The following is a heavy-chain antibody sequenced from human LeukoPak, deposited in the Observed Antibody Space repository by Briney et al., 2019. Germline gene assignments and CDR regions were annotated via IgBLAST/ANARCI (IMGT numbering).Heavy chain of an antibody. V-gene: IGHV3-23*01. J-gene: IGHJ3*01. Sequence: GGSLRLSCAASELTFSSYAMTWVRQAPGKGLEWVSGISGSGGTTYYADSVKGRFTLSRDNSKNTLYLQMNSLRVEDTAVYYCAKGGRWDYYDSSHWGQGTMVTVSS. CDR1: ELTFSSYA. D-gene: IGHD3-22*01. CDR3: AKGGRWDYYDSSH. CDR2: ISGSGGTT.